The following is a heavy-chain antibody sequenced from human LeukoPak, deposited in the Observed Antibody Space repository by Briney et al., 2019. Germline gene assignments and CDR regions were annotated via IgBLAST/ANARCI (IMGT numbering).Heavy chain of an antibody. V-gene: IGHV3-33*06. CDR3: AKGTGGSSWSPNRD. J-gene: IGHJ4*02. CDR1: GFTFSSYG. CDR2: IWNDGSNK. Sequence: GGSLRLSCAASGFTFSSYGMHWVRQAPGKGLEWVAVIWNDGSNKYYADSVKGRFTISRDNSKNTLYLQMNSLRGEDTAVYYCAKGTGGSSWSPNRDWGQGTLVTVSS. D-gene: IGHD6-13*01.